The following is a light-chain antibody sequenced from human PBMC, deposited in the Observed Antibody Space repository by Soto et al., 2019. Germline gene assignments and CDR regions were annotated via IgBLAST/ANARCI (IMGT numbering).Light chain of an antibody. Sequence: EIVMTQSPATLSVSPGERATLSCRARQSISSNLAWYQQKPGQAPRLLIYGPSTRATGIPATFSGSGSGTEFTLTISSRQSEDFAVYYCQQYNNWPFTFGPGTKVDIK. CDR2: GPS. J-gene: IGKJ3*01. CDR3: QQYNNWPFT. V-gene: IGKV3-15*01. CDR1: QSISSN.